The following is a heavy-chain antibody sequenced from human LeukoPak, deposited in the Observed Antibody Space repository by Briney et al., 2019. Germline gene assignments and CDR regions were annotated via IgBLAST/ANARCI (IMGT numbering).Heavy chain of an antibody. CDR1: GFTFSSYA. Sequence: PGWSLRRSCAAAGFTFSSYARNWVRQAPGKGLEWVSGITDSGGNTYYADSVKGRFTISRDNSNHMVYLQMHSLRAEHMAKYYCAKAAGDTYYRVFDSWGQGILVTVSS. V-gene: IGHV3-23*01. D-gene: IGHD7-27*01. CDR3: AKAAGDTYYRVFDS. J-gene: IGHJ4*02. CDR2: ITDSGGNT.